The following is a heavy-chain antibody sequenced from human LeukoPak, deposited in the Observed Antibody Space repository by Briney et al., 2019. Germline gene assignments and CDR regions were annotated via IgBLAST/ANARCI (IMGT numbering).Heavy chain of an antibody. V-gene: IGHV1-18*01. D-gene: IGHD6-6*01. CDR1: GYTFTSYG. J-gene: IGHJ4*02. CDR3: ALETIAARPVSSHGY. Sequence: ASVKVSCKASGYTFTSYGISWVRQAPGQGLEWMGWISAYNGNTNYAQKLQGRVTMTTDTSTSTAYMELRSLRSDDTAVYYCALETIAARPVSSHGYWGQGTLVTVSS. CDR2: ISAYNGNT.